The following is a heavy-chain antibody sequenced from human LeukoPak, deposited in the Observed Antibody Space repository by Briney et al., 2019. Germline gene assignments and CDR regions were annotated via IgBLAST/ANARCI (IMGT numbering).Heavy chain of an antibody. Sequence: GASVKVSCKVSGYTLTELSMHWVRQAPGKGLEWMGGSDPEDGETIYAQKFQGRVTMTEDTSTDTAYMELSSLRSEDTAVYYCATDVFGAYGDYHIYRGLNYWGQGTLVTVSS. D-gene: IGHD4-17*01. CDR2: SDPEDGET. CDR3: ATDVFGAYGDYHIYRGLNY. CDR1: GYTLTELS. V-gene: IGHV1-24*01. J-gene: IGHJ4*02.